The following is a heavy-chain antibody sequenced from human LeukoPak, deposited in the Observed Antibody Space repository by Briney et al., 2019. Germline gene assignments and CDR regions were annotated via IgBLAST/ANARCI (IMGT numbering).Heavy chain of an antibody. CDR3: ARSRARYCSGGSCYSGAFDI. CDR1: GFTFSSYE. J-gene: IGHJ3*02. CDR2: ISSSGSTI. V-gene: IGHV3-48*03. D-gene: IGHD2-15*01. Sequence: PGGSLRLSCAASGFTFSSYEMNWVRQAPGKGLEWVSYISSSGSTIYYADSVKGRLTISRDNAKNSLYLQMNSLRAEDTAVYYCARSRARYCSGGSCYSGAFDIWGQGTMVTVSS.